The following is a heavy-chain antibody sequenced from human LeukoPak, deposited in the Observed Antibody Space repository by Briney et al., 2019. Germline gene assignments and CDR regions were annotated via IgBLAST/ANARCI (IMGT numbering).Heavy chain of an antibody. Sequence: ASVKVSCKASGGTFSSYAISWVRQAPGQGLEWMGGIIPIFGTANYAQKFQGRVTITADESTSTAYMELSSLRSEDTAVYYCARVYGLWSGELQRVTASHFDYWGQGTLVTVSS. J-gene: IGHJ4*02. V-gene: IGHV1-69*13. CDR2: IIPIFGTA. CDR3: ARVYGLWSGELQRVTASHFDY. D-gene: IGHD3-10*01. CDR1: GGTFSSYA.